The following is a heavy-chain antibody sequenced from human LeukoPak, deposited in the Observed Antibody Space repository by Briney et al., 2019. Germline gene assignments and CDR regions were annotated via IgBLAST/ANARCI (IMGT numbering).Heavy chain of an antibody. CDR2: IYTSGST. J-gene: IGHJ6*02. V-gene: IGHV4-61*02. CDR3: ARGDSYGEYPYYYYGMDV. Sequence: PSQTLSLTCTVSGGSISSGSYYWSWIRQPAGKGLEWIGRIYTSGSTNYNPSLKSRVTISVDTSKNQFPLKLSSVTAADTAVYYCARGDSYGEYPYYYYGMDVWGQGTTVTVSS. CDR1: GGSISSGSYY. D-gene: IGHD4-17*01.